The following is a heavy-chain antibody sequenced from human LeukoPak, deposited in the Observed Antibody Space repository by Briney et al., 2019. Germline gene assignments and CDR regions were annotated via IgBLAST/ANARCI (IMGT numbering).Heavy chain of an antibody. CDR2: ISTYNGNT. CDR3: ARDNSVGDIAWWFDP. V-gene: IGHV1-18*01. D-gene: IGHD3-16*02. J-gene: IGHJ5*02. CDR1: GYTFTSYG. Sequence: ASVKVSCKASGYTFTSYGITWVRQAPGQGLEWMGWISTYNGNTNYAQKLQGRVSMTTDTSTSTAYMDLRSLRSDDTAVYYCARDNSVGDIAWWFDPWGQGTLVTVSS.